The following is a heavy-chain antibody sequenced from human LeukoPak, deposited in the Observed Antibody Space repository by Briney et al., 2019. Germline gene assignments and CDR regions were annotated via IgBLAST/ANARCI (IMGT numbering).Heavy chain of an antibody. CDR1: GFTFSSYA. V-gene: IGHV3-30-3*01. J-gene: IGHJ6*03. CDR2: ISYDGSNK. D-gene: IGHD3-3*01. Sequence: GGSLRLSCAASGFTFSSYAMHWVRQAPGKGLEWVAVISYDGSNKYYADSVKGRFTISRDNSKNTLYLQMNSLRAEDTAVYYCARVPRITPSMDVWGKGTTVTVSS. CDR3: ARVPRITPSMDV.